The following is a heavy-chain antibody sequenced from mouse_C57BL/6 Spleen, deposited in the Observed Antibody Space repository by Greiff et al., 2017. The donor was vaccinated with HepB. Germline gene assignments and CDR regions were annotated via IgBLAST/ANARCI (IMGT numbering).Heavy chain of an antibody. CDR1: GYTFTDYE. Sequence: QVHVKQSGAELVRPGASVTLSCKASGYTFTDYEMHWVKQTPVHGLEWIGAIDPETGGTAYNQKFKGKAILTADKSSSTAYMELRSLTSEDSAVYYCTRGDYYSKGDAMDYWGQGTSVTVSS. J-gene: IGHJ4*01. CDR2: IDPETGGT. V-gene: IGHV1-15*01. CDR3: TRGDYYSKGDAMDY. D-gene: IGHD2-5*01.